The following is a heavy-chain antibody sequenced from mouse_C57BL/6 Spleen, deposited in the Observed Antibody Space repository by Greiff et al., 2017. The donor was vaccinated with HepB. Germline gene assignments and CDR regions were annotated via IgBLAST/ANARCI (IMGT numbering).Heavy chain of an antibody. CDR3: ARDPGYYFDY. CDR2: ISDGGSYT. J-gene: IGHJ2*01. CDR1: GFTFSSYA. Sequence: EVKLMDSGGGLVKPGGSLKLSCAASGFTFSSYAMSWVRQTPEKRLEWVATISDGGSYTYYPDNVKGRFTISRDNAKNNLYLQMSHLKSEDTAMYYCARDPGYYFDYWGQGTTLTVSS. V-gene: IGHV5-4*01.